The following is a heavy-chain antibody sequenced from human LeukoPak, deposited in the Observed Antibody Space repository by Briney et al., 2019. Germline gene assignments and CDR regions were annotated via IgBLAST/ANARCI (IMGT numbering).Heavy chain of an antibody. J-gene: IGHJ4*02. CDR3: AARGQYSSSWYWVY. V-gene: IGHV1-69*13. Sequence: SVKVSCTASGGTFSSYAISWVRQAPGQGLEWMGGIIPIFGTANYAQKFQGRVTITADESTSTAYMELSSLRSEDTAVYYCAARGQYSSSWYWVYWGQGTLVTVSS. CDR2: IIPIFGTA. D-gene: IGHD6-13*01. CDR1: GGTFSSYA.